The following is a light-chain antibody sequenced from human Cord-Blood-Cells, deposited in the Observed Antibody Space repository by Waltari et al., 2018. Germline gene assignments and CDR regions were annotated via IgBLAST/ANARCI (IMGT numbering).Light chain of an antibody. J-gene: IGKJ3*01. CDR3: QQYGSSPFT. CDR2: GAS. Sequence: EIVLTQSPGTLSLSHGDSTTITCRASQSVSSSYLAWYQQKPGQAPRLLIYGASSRATGIPDRFSGSGSGTDFTLTISRLEPEDFAVYYCQQYGSSPFTFGPGTKVDIK. CDR1: QSVSSSY. V-gene: IGKV3-20*01.